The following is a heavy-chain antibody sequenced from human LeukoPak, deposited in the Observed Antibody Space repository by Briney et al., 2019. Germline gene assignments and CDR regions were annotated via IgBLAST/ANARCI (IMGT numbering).Heavy chain of an antibody. Sequence: GGSLRLSCAASGFTFSNFAMHWVRQAPGKGLEYVSAISSNGGSTYYANSVKGRFTISRDNSKNTLYLQMGSLRAEDMAVYYCARVNVDGSGILRPLDYWGQGTLVTVSS. CDR1: GFTFSNFA. V-gene: IGHV3-64*01. D-gene: IGHD3-10*01. CDR2: ISSNGGST. CDR3: ARVNVDGSGILRPLDY. J-gene: IGHJ4*02.